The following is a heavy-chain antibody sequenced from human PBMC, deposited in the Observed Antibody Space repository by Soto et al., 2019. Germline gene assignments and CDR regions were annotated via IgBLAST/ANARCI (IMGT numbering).Heavy chain of an antibody. Sequence: QVQLQESGPGLVKPSQTLSLTCTVSGGSISSGGYYWSWIRQHPGKGLEWIGYIYYSGSTYYNPSLKSRVTLSVDTSKNQHSLKLSSVAAADTAVHYCARVKAGGGRPFEYWDQRTLVTVA. CDR3: ARVKAGGGRPFEY. D-gene: IGHD6-19*01. J-gene: IGHJ4*02. CDR2: IYYSGST. CDR1: GGSISSGGYY. V-gene: IGHV4-31*03.